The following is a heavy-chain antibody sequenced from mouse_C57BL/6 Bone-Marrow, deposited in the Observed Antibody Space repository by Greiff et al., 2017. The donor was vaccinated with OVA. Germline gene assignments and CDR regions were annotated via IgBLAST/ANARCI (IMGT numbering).Heavy chain of an antibody. D-gene: IGHD1-1*01. CDR3: ARRFTTVVATGYFDV. Sequence: EVMLVESVAELVRPGASVKLSCTASGFNIKNTYMHWVKQRPEQGLEWIGRIDPANGNTKYAPKFQGKATITADTSSNTAYLQLSSLTSEDTAIYYCARRFTTVVATGYFDVWGTGTTVTVSS. J-gene: IGHJ1*03. CDR1: GFNIKNTY. V-gene: IGHV14-3*01. CDR2: IDPANGNT.